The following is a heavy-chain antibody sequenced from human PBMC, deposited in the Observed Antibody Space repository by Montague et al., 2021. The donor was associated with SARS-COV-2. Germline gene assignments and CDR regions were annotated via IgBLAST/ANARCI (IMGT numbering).Heavy chain of an antibody. V-gene: IGHV4-31*03. CDR2: IHHSGST. D-gene: IGHD3-3*01. CDR3: ARHSGRDTIFGVVIIPDAFDI. Sequence: TLSLTCTVSGASISSGSYYWNWTRQLPGKGLEWIGYIHHSGSTYYTPSLQSRVAISVDTSKNEFSLKMTAVTAADTAVYYCARHSGRDTIFGVVIIPDAFDIWGQGTTVTVSS. CDR1: GASISSGSYY. J-gene: IGHJ3*02.